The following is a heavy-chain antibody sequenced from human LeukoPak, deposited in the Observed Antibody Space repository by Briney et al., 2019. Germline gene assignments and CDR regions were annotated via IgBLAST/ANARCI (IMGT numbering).Heavy chain of an antibody. D-gene: IGHD6-19*01. Sequence: SETLSLTCAVSGGSISSSNWWSWVRQPPGKGLERIGEIYHSGSTNYNPSLKSRVTISVDKSKNQFSLKLSSVTAADTAVYYCARDQGYSSGWYSRRNAFDIWGQGTMVTVSS. CDR3: ARDQGYSSGWYSRRNAFDI. J-gene: IGHJ3*02. CDR2: IYHSGST. CDR1: GGSISSSNW. V-gene: IGHV4-4*02.